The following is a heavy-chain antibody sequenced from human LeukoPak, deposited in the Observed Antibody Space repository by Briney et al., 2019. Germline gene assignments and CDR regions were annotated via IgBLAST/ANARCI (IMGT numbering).Heavy chain of an antibody. CDR1: GFTFTNYA. CDR2: ISYDETNK. CDR3: AKGKWGLTINNFDV. Sequence: GGSLRLSCAASGFTFTNYAMHWVRQAPGKGLEWVAVISYDETNKYYEDSVKGRFTISRDSSKNTLYLQMSSLRDEDTAVYYCAKGKWGLTINNFDVWGQGTMVTVSS. D-gene: IGHD3-9*01. J-gene: IGHJ3*01. V-gene: IGHV3-30*04.